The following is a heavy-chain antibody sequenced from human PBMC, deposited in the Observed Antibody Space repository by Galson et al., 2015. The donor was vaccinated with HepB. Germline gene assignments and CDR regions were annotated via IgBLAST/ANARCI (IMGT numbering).Heavy chain of an antibody. CDR1: GFTFSSYA. Sequence: LRLSCAASGFTFSSYAMSWVRQAPGKGLEWVSAISGSGGSTYYADSVKGRFTISRDNSKNTLYLQMNSLRAEDTAVYYCAKDPVYQGLYYFDYWGQGTLVTVSS. V-gene: IGHV3-23*01. CDR2: ISGSGGST. J-gene: IGHJ4*02. D-gene: IGHD2-2*01. CDR3: AKDPVYQGLYYFDY.